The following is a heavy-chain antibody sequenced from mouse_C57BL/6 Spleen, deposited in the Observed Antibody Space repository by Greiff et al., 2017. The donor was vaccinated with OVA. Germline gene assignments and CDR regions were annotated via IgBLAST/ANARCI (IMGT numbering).Heavy chain of an antibody. V-gene: IGHV1-26*01. D-gene: IGHD1-1*01. Sequence: VQLQQSGPELVKPGASVKISCKASGYTFTDYYMNWVKQSHGKSLEWIGDINPNNGGTSYNQKFKGKATLTVDKSSSTAYMELRSLTSEDSAVYYCAREMDYYYWGQGTTLTVSS. CDR1: GYTFTDYY. J-gene: IGHJ2*01. CDR2: INPNNGGT. CDR3: AREMDYYY.